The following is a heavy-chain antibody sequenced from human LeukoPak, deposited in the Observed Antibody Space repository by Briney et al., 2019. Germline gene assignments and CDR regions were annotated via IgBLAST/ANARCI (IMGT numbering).Heavy chain of an antibody. CDR2: INPNSGGT. J-gene: IGHJ4*02. Sequence: ASVKVSCKASGYTFTGHYMHWVRQAPGQGLEWMGWINPNSGGTNYAQKFQGRVTMTRDTSINTAYMELSRLRSDDTAVYYCAREPGSGSLDYWGQGTLVTVSS. CDR3: AREPGSGSLDY. CDR1: GYTFTGHY. D-gene: IGHD1-26*01. V-gene: IGHV1-2*02.